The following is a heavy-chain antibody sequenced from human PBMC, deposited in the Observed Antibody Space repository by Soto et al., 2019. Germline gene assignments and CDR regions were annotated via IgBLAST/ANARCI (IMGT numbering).Heavy chain of an antibody. CDR3: ARSPNGDMLRSDY. J-gene: IGHJ4*02. V-gene: IGHV3-48*01. CDR1: GFTFSSYS. D-gene: IGHD2-8*01. CDR2: ISSSSTI. Sequence: EVQLVESGGGLVQPGGSLRLSCAASGFTFSSYSMNWVRQAPGKGLEWVSYISSSSTIYYADSVKGRFTISRDNAKNSLYLQMNSLRAEDTAVYYCARSPNGDMLRSDYWGQGTLVTVSS.